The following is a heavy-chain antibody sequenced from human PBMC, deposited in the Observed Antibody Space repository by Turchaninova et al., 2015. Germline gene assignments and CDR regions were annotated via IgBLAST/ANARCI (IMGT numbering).Heavy chain of an antibody. CDR3: ASPVEVATIPDY. V-gene: IGHV3-21*01. J-gene: IGHJ4*02. CDR2: TTSSSTYI. CDR1: GFTFSHYS. D-gene: IGHD5-24*01. Sequence: EVQLVESGGGLVEPGGSLRLSCAASGFTFSHYSMTWVRQAPGKGLEWVSSTTSSSTYIYYADSVKGRFTTSRDNAKNSLYLQMNSLRAEDTALYYCASPVEVATIPDYWGQGTLVTVSS.